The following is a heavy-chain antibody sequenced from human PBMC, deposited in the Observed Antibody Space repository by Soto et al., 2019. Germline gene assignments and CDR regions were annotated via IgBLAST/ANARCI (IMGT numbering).Heavy chain of an antibody. V-gene: IGHV1-18*01. J-gene: IGHJ6*03. D-gene: IGHD3-3*01. CDR1: GYTVTSYG. CDR2: ISAYNGNT. Sequence: GPGTGSCKASGYTVTSYGSSWVRQAPGQRLEWMGWISAYNGNTKYAQKLQGRVTMATDTYTSTAGMELRSLRSDDTVVYSCARSVLGSTIFGVVAVGYMDVWGKGTTVTVS. CDR3: ARSVLGSTIFGVVAVGYMDV.